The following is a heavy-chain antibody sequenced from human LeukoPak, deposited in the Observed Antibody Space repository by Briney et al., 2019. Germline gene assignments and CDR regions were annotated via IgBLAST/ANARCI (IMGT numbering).Heavy chain of an antibody. CDR3: AHGYSSSWYGGYYYYGMDV. CDR2: IYWNDDK. CDR1: GFSLSTSGVG. V-gene: IGHV2-5*01. J-gene: IGHJ6*02. Sequence: SGPTLVNPTQTLTLTCTFSGFSLSTSGVGVGWIRQPPGKALEWLALIYWNDDKRYSPSLKSRLTITKDTSKNKVVLTMTNMDPVDTATYYCAHGYSSSWYGGYYYYGMDVWGQGTTVTVSS. D-gene: IGHD6-13*01.